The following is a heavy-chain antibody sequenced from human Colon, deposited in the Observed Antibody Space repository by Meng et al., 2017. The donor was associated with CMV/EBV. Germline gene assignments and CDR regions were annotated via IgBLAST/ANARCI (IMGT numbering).Heavy chain of an antibody. CDR3: AREGAGTYNHYYFGMDL. Sequence: SETLSLTCSVSSDSVRTSTYYWAWIRQAPGKRLEWIGNIYYNGRTNYNPSLKSRVTISMDTSKNHFSLRLSSVTAADTAIYYCAREGAGTYNHYYFGMDLWGQGTTVTVSS. CDR1: SDSVRTSTYY. J-gene: IGHJ6*02. CDR2: IYYNGRT. V-gene: IGHV4-39*07. D-gene: IGHD1-14*01.